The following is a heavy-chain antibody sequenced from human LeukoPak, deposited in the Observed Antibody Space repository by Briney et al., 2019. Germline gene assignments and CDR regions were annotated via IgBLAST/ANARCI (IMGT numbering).Heavy chain of an antibody. CDR2: ISAYNGNT. J-gene: IGHJ1*01. CDR3: ARDEEQQLVSEYFQH. V-gene: IGHV1-18*01. CDR1: GYTFTSYG. D-gene: IGHD6-13*01. Sequence: ASVKVSCKASGYTFTSYGISWVRQAPGQGLEWMGWISAYNGNTNYAQKLQGRVTMTTDTSTSTAYMELRRLRSDDTAVYYCARDEEQQLVSEYFQHWGQGTLVTVSS.